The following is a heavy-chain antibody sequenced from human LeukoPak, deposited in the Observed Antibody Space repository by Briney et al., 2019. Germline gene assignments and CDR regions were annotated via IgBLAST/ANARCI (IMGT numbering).Heavy chain of an antibody. Sequence: GGSLRLSCAASGFNFRNFAMSWVRQAPGKGLEWVSSISSSSSYIYYADSVKGRFTISRDNAKNSLYLQMNSLRAEDTAVYYCARDFFAKFTMVRGVMGYWGQGTLVTVSS. D-gene: IGHD3-10*01. V-gene: IGHV3-21*01. CDR3: ARDFFAKFTMVRGVMGY. CDR1: GFNFRNFA. J-gene: IGHJ4*02. CDR2: ISSSSSYI.